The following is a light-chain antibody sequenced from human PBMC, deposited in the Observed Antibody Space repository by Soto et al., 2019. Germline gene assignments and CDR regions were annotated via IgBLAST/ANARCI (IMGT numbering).Light chain of an antibody. CDR3: GTWDSSLTIGVI. Sequence: QSVLPQPHSVSAAPGQKVSISCSGSSSNVGKNFVSWYQHVPGKAPKLLIYDNPKRPSGIPDRFSASKSGTLATLDITGLHAGDEADYYCGTWDSSLTIGVIFGGGTKLTVL. J-gene: IGLJ2*01. CDR1: SSNVGKNF. V-gene: IGLV1-51*01. CDR2: DNP.